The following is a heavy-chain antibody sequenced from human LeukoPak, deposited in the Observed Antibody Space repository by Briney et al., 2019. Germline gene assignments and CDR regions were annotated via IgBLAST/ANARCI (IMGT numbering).Heavy chain of an antibody. CDR3: AGPPXAGPFDY. CDR2: IKQDGSEK. Sequence: QPGGSLRLSCAASGFIFSNYWMTWVRQAPGKGLEWVANIKQDGSEKNYVDSVKGRFTISRDNAKNSLYLQMNSLRAEDTAVYYCAGPPXAGPFDYWGXGXLXXVS. J-gene: IGHJ4*01. V-gene: IGHV3-7*01. CDR1: GFIFSNYW.